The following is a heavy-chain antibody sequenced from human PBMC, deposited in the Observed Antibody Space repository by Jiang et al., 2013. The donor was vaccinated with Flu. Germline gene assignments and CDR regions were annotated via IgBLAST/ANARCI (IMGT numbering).Heavy chain of an antibody. CDR1: GFTFSSYS. D-gene: IGHD3-10*01. V-gene: IGHV3-21*01. J-gene: IGHJ4*02. CDR3: ARGSLWFGETTFDY. CDR2: ISSSSSYI. Sequence: VKPGGPVRLSCAASGFTFSSYSMNWVRQAPGKGLEWVSSISSSSSYIYYADSVKGRFTISRDNAKNSLYLQMNSLRAEDTAVYYCARGSLWFGETTFDYWGQGTLVTVSS.